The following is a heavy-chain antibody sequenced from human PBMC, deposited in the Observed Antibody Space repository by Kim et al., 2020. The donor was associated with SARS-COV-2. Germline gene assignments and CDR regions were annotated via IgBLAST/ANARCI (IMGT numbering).Heavy chain of an antibody. CDR3: ARDGYGSGSYLGFFYYYGMDV. CDR1: GFTFSSYS. Sequence: GGSLRLSCAASGFTFSSYSMNWVRQAPGKGLEWVSSISSSSSYIYYADSVKGRFTISRDNAKNSLYLQMNSLRAEDTAVYYCARDGYGSGSYLGFFYYYGMDVWGQGTTVTVSS. J-gene: IGHJ6*02. CDR2: ISSSSSYI. V-gene: IGHV3-21*01. D-gene: IGHD3-10*01.